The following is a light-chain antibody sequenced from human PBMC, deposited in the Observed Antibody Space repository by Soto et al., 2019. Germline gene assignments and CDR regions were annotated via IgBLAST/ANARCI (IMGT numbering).Light chain of an antibody. CDR2: EVS. Sequence: QSVLTQPASVSGSPGQSITISCTGTSSDVGGYNYVSWYQQHPGKAPKLMIYEVSNRPSGVSNRFSGSKSGNTASLTIPGLQAEDEADYYCSSYTSSSTPVFGTGTKVTVL. J-gene: IGLJ1*01. CDR1: SSDVGGYNY. CDR3: SSYTSSSTPV. V-gene: IGLV2-14*01.